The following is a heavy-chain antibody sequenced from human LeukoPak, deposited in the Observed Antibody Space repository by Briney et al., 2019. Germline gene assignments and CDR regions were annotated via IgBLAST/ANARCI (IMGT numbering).Heavy chain of an antibody. CDR1: GYTFTSYA. CDR3: ARDVFVVAGPREDRYYYYYGMDV. CDR2: IIPIFGTA. J-gene: IGHJ6*02. D-gene: IGHD6-19*01. Sequence: GASVKVSCKASGYTFTSYAISWVRQAPGQGLEWMGGIIPIFGTANYAQKFQGRVTITADESTSTAYMELSSLRSEDTAVYYCARDVFVVAGPREDRYYYYYGMDVWGQGTTVTVSS. V-gene: IGHV1-69*13.